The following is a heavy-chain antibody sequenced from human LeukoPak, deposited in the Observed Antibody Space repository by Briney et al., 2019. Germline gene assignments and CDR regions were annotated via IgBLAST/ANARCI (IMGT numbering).Heavy chain of an antibody. Sequence: GGSLRLSCAASGLTFSSYSMTWVRQAPGKGLEWVSSISSSSSCIYCADSVKGRFTISRDNAKNSLYLQMNSLRAEDTAVYYCARVPDYYDSSGYSDYWGQGTLVTVSS. V-gene: IGHV3-21*01. D-gene: IGHD3-22*01. J-gene: IGHJ4*02. CDR1: GLTFSSYS. CDR2: ISSSSSCI. CDR3: ARVPDYYDSSGYSDY.